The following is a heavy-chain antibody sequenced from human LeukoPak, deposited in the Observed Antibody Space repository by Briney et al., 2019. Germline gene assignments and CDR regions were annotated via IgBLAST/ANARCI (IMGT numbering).Heavy chain of an antibody. J-gene: IGHJ4*02. CDR3: ARANLLPYGDYGLRY. V-gene: IGHV1-2*02. D-gene: IGHD4-17*01. Sequence: ASVKVSCKASGYTFTGYYMHWVQQAPGQGLEWMGWINPNSGGTNYAQKFQGRVTMTRDTSISTAYMELSRLRSDDTAVYYCARANLLPYGDYGLRYWGQGTLVTVSS. CDR2: INPNSGGT. CDR1: GYTFTGYY.